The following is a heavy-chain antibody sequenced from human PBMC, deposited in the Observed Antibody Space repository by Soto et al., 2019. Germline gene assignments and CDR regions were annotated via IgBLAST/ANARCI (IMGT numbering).Heavy chain of an antibody. CDR2: ISAYNGNT. V-gene: IGHV1-18*01. D-gene: IGHD2-8*01. J-gene: IGHJ1*01. CDR1: GYSFATSG. Sequence: QVKLVQSGTEVKKPGASMKVSCKASGYSFATSGISWVRQAPGQGLEWMGWISAYNGNTNYDQKHPGRSIMIPDTATSTAVLGLQSLSSGATLAYYCPGGGLYSNMSVSAGCGQGTLGTV. CDR3: PGGGLYSNMSVSAG.